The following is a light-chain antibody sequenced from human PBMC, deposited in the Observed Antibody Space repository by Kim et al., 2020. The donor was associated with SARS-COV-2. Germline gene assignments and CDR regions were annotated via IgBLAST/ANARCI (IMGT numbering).Light chain of an antibody. Sequence: DIQMTQSPSSLSASVGDRVTITCRASQSISSYLNWYQQKPGKAPKLLIYAASSLQSGVPSRFSGSGSGTDFTLTISSLQPEDFATYYCQQRYSTPYTFGQGTKLEI. V-gene: IGKV1-39*01. J-gene: IGKJ2*01. CDR1: QSISSY. CDR2: AAS. CDR3: QQRYSTPYT.